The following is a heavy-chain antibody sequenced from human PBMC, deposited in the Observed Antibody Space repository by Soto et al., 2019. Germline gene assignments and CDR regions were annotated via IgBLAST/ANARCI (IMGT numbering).Heavy chain of an antibody. Sequence: KASETLSLTCTVSGGSISSSSYYWGWIRQPPGKGLEWIGSIYYSGSTYYNPSLKSRVTIPVDTSKNQFSLKLSSVTAADTAVYYCARGCSGGSCYPGYYGMDVWGQGTTVTVSS. CDR1: GGSISSSSYY. J-gene: IGHJ6*02. D-gene: IGHD2-15*01. CDR3: ARGCSGGSCYPGYYGMDV. V-gene: IGHV4-39*01. CDR2: IYYSGST.